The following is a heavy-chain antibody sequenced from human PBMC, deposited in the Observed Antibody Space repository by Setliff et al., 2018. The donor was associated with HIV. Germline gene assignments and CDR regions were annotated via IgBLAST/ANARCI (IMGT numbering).Heavy chain of an antibody. D-gene: IGHD1-7*01. CDR1: ADTFTNCL. CDR3: VNDKITGTTYYDY. J-gene: IGHJ4*02. V-gene: IGHV1-69*06. CDR2: IIPIFYTA. Sequence: SVKVSCKASADTFTNCLINWVRQAPGQGLEWMGWIIPIFYTATYAQKFQGRVTITVDKSTSTAYMELSSLRSEDTAVYYCVNDKITGTTYYDYWGQGTLVTVSS.